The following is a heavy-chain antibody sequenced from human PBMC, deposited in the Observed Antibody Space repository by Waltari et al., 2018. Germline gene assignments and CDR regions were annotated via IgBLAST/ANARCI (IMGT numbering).Heavy chain of an antibody. Sequence: QVQLVQSGAEVKKPGSSVKVSCKASGGTFSSYAISWVRQAPGQGLEWMGGIIPIFGTANYAQKFQGRVTITADESTSTAYMELSSLRSEDTAVYYCAREDFDFWSGYPPAGDNWFDPWGQGTLVTVSS. CDR1: GGTFSSYA. CDR3: AREDFDFWSGYPPAGDNWFDP. V-gene: IGHV1-69*12. D-gene: IGHD3-3*01. J-gene: IGHJ5*02. CDR2: IIPIFGTA.